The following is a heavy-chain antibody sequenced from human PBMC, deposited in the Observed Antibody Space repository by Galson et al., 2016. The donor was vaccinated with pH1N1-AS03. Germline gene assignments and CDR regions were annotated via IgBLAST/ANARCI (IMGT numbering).Heavy chain of an antibody. CDR2: INAGNGDT. CDR3: ARSDYGDYVDY. V-gene: IGHV1-3*01. J-gene: IGHJ4*02. CDR1: GYTFTSYA. D-gene: IGHD4-17*01. Sequence: SVKVSCKASGYTFTSYAMHWVRQAPGQGLEWMGWINAGNGDTKNSQKFQGRVTITRDTSASMAYMGLSSLRSEDTAVYYCARSDYGDYVDYWGQGTLVTVSS.